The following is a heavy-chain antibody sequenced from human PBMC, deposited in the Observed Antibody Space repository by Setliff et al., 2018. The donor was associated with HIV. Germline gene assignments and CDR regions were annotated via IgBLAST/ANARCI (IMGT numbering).Heavy chain of an antibody. J-gene: IGHJ4*02. V-gene: IGHV4-39*02. D-gene: IGHD1-1*01. CDR3: TREGRGDPAMATTRIAY. Sequence: NPSETLSLTCSVSGDSISSGSYFWGWIRQTPGKGLEWIGNIYYTGFAYYNPSLKSRVTISLDTSKTHFFLNLTSVTDADTAVYFCTREGRGDPAMATTRIAYWGQGKLVTVSS. CDR2: IYYTGFA. CDR1: GDSISSGSYF.